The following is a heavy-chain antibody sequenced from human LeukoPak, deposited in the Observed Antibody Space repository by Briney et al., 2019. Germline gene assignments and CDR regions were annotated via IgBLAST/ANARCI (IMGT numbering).Heavy chain of an antibody. Sequence: GGSLRLSCAASGFTLSSFGMSWVRQAPGKGLEWVSAISGSSGRTYYADAVKGRFTVSRDISKNTVSLQMNRLRADDTAMYHWAKKSFYDILTGSPNYWGKGTLATVSP. CDR3: AKKSFYDILTGSPNY. CDR2: ISGSSGRT. J-gene: IGHJ4*02. D-gene: IGHD3-9*01. V-gene: IGHV3-23*01. CDR1: GFTLSSFG.